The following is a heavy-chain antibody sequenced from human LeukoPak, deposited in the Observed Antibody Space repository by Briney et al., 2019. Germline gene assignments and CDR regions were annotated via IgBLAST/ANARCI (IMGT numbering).Heavy chain of an antibody. CDR1: GYTFTAYY. Sequence: ASVKVSCKASGYTFTAYYIHWVRQAPGQGLEWTGWINPNSGGTNYAQQFQGRVTMTSDTSITTVYMDLSRLGLDDTAVYYCARAFCSGANCLLGNYWGRGTLVTVSS. V-gene: IGHV1-2*02. CDR2: INPNSGGT. D-gene: IGHD2-15*01. J-gene: IGHJ4*02. CDR3: ARAFCSGANCLLGNY.